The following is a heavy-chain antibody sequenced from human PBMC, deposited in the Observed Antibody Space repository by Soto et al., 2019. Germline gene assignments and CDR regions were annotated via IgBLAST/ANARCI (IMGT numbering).Heavy chain of an antibody. CDR3: ARAREAVAERMHX. V-gene: IGHV3-48*03. CDR2: IISSGSTI. CDR1: GFTFSSYE. Sequence: GGALRLTWAASGFTFSSYEMNWVRQAPGKGLELVSYIISSGSTIYYADSVKGRFTISRDNAKNSLYLRMNSLRAEDTAVYYCARAREAVAERMHXWGQGTPVTVS. J-gene: IGHJ6*02. D-gene: IGHD1-1*01.